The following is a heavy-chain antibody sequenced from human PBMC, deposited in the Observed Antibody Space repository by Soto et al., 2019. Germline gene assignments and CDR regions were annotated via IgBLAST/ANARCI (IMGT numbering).Heavy chain of an antibody. D-gene: IGHD2-15*01. CDR3: AKSVGANPFWCLDL. CDR1: GFTFSHFA. Sequence: EVQLLESGGGLVQPGGSLRLSCESSGFTFSHFAMTWVRQAPGKGLQWVSAITGTGSSTYNADSVKGRFTSSRDNSKNTLYLQMNDLRAEDTAAYYCAKSVGANPFWCLDLWGRGTLVIVSS. J-gene: IGHJ2*01. CDR2: ITGTGSST. V-gene: IGHV3-23*01.